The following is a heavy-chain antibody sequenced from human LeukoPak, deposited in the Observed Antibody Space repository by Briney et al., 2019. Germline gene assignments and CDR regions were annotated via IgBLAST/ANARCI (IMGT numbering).Heavy chain of an antibody. J-gene: IGHJ6*03. V-gene: IGHV1-18*01. D-gene: IGHD1-26*01. CDR1: GGTFSSYA. CDR3: ARRGYSGSYYFYYYYMDV. Sequence: ASVKVSCKASGGTFSSYAISWVRQAPGQGLEWMGWISAYNGNTSYAQKLQGRVTMTTDTSTSTAYMELRSLRSDDTAVYYCARRGYSGSYYFYYYYMDVWGKGTTVTVSS. CDR2: ISAYNGNT.